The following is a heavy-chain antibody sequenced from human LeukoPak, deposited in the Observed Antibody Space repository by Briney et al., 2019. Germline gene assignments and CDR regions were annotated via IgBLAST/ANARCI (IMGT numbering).Heavy chain of an antibody. CDR2: IYHSGST. Sequence: PSETLSLTCTVSGYSISSGYYWGWIRQTPGEGLEWIGSIYHSGSTYYNPSLKSRVTISVDTSKNQFSLRLSSVTAADTAVYYCARDLMEQWLHLDYFDYWGQGALVTVSS. J-gene: IGHJ4*02. V-gene: IGHV4-38-2*02. CDR1: GYSISSGYY. D-gene: IGHD6-19*01. CDR3: ARDLMEQWLHLDYFDY.